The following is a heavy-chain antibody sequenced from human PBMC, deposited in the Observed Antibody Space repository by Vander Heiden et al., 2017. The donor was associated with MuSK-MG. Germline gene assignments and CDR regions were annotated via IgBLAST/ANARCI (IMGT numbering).Heavy chain of an antibody. Sequence: QVQLQESGPGLVKPSETLSLTCTVSGGSISSYYWSWIRRPAGKGLEWIGRIYTSGSTNYNPSLKSRVTMSVDTSKNQFSLKLSSVTAADTAVYYCARDFTEYYDFWSGYYTKRDNWFDPWGQGTLVTVSS. CDR2: IYTSGST. D-gene: IGHD3-3*01. V-gene: IGHV4-4*07. CDR3: ARDFTEYYDFWSGYYTKRDNWFDP. CDR1: GGSISSYY. J-gene: IGHJ5*02.